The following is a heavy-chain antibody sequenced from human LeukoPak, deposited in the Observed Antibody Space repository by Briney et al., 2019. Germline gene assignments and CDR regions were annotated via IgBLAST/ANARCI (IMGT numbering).Heavy chain of an antibody. D-gene: IGHD1-26*01. Sequence: ASVTVSCKASGYTFTSYAMHWVRQAPGQGLEWMGRINPNSGGTNYAQKFQGRVTMTRDTSISTAYMELSRLRSDDTAVYYCARRPGGELRGFDYWGQGTLVTVSS. CDR2: INPNSGGT. V-gene: IGHV1-2*06. CDR1: GYTFTSYA. CDR3: ARRPGGELRGFDY. J-gene: IGHJ4*02.